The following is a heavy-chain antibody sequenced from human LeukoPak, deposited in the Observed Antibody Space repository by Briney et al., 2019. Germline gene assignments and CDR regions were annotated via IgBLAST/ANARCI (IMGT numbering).Heavy chain of an antibody. D-gene: IGHD6-19*01. CDR2: ISAYNGNT. CDR3: ARDMLPYSSGWDDSYYYYGMDV. V-gene: IGHV1-18*01. J-gene: IGHJ6*02. CDR1: GYTFTSYG. Sequence: GASVKVSCKASGYTFTSYGISWVRQTPGQGLEWMGWISAYNGNTNYAQKLQGRVTMTTDTSTSTAYMELRSLRSDDTAVYYCARDMLPYSSGWDDSYYYYGMDVWGQGTTVTVSS.